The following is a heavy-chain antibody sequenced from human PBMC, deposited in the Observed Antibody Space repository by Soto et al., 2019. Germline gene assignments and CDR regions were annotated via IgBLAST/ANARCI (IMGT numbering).Heavy chain of an antibody. CDR1: GFTFSSYG. J-gene: IGHJ1*01. V-gene: IGHV3-30*18. CDR2: ISYDGSNK. Sequence: QVQLVESGGGVVQPGRSLRLSCAASGFTFSSYGMHWVRQAPGKGLEWVAVISYDGSNKYYADSLKGRFTISRDNSKNTLYLQMNSLTADDTAVYYCAKRQVTVVTPPYFQHSGQGTLVTVSS. CDR3: AKRQVTVVTPPYFQH. D-gene: IGHD2-21*02.